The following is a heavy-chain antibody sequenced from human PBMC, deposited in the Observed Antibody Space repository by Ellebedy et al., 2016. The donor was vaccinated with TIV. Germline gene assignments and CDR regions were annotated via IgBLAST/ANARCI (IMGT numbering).Heavy chain of an antibody. Sequence: ASVKVSCXASGYTFTGYYMHWVRQAPGQGLEWMGWINPNSGGTNYAQKFQGWVTMTRDTSISTAYMELSRLRSDDTAVYYCARAYDYGDYSHAFDIWGQGTMVTVSS. CDR2: INPNSGGT. V-gene: IGHV1-2*04. J-gene: IGHJ3*02. D-gene: IGHD4-17*01. CDR1: GYTFTGYY. CDR3: ARAYDYGDYSHAFDI.